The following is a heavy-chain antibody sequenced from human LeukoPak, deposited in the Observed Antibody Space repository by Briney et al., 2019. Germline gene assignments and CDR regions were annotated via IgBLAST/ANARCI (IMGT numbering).Heavy chain of an antibody. CDR1: GFTFSSYW. V-gene: IGHV3-48*04. Sequence: GGSLRLSCAASGFTFSSYWMHWVRQAPGKGLEWVSYISSSGTTMYHADSVKGRFTISRDNAKNSLHLQMNSLRGEDTAVYYCARGGNYYDSSGYYFGYFQHWGQGTLVTVSS. CDR2: ISSSGTTM. D-gene: IGHD3-22*01. J-gene: IGHJ1*01. CDR3: ARGGNYYDSSGYYFGYFQH.